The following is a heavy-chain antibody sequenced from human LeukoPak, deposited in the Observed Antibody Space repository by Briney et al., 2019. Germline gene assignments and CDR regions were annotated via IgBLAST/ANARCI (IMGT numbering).Heavy chain of an antibody. D-gene: IGHD4-23*01. CDR3: ARTSTVVTPDGPIDY. CDR2: IWYDGSNK. J-gene: IGHJ4*02. V-gene: IGHV3-33*01. CDR1: GFTFSSYG. Sequence: GSLRLSCAASGFTFSSYGMHWVRQAPGKGLEWVAVIWYDGSNKYYADSVKGRFTISRDNSKNTLYLQMNSLRAEDTAVYYCARTSTVVTPDGPIDYWGQGTLVTVSS.